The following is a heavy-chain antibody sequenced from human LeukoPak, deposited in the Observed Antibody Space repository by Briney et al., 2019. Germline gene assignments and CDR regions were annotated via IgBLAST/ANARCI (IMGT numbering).Heavy chain of an antibody. V-gene: IGHV3-74*01. CDR2: INSDGINT. D-gene: IGHD3-22*01. J-gene: IGHJ5*02. Sequence: PGGPLRLSCAASGFTFSNYWMHWVRQAPGKGLVWVSRINSDGINTGYADSVKGRFTISRDNAKNTLNLQMNSLRAEDTAVYYCARDLGQYYDTSDNWFDPWGQGTLVTVSS. CDR1: GFTFSNYW. CDR3: ARDLGQYYDTSDNWFDP.